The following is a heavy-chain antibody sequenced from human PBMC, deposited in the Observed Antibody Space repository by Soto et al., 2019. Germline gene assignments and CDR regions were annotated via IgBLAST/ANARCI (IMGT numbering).Heavy chain of an antibody. CDR2: MNPINGAT. J-gene: IGHJ6*02. CDR3: GRGPSPRAPAGGTPYYYAMDV. D-gene: IGHD6-13*01. CDR1: GYDFTAYD. V-gene: IGHV1-8*02. Sequence: ASVKVSCKASGYDFTAYDINWVRQASGQGLEWMGWMNPINGATGTARRFQGRVSLSRNTATGTAYLELTSLRSDDTAVYYCGRGPSPRAPAGGTPYYYAMDVWGQGTTVTVS.